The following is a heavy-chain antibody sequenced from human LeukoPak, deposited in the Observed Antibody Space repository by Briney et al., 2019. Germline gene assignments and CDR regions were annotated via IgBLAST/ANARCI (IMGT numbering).Heavy chain of an antibody. CDR2: TFYRSKWYN. CDR1: GDCVSSNSVG. V-gene: IGHV6-1*01. Sequence: SQTLSLTCAISGDCVSSNSVGWNWIRQSPSRGLEWLGRTFYRSKWYNNYAVSVKSRIITNPDTSKNQFSLQLNSVTPEDTAVYYCARGNTMVRGALQLEYFQHWGQGTLVTVSS. D-gene: IGHD3-10*01. CDR3: ARGNTMVRGALQLEYFQH. J-gene: IGHJ1*01.